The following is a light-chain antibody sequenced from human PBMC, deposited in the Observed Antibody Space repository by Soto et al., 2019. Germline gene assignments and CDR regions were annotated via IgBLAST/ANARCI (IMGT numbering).Light chain of an antibody. J-gene: IGKJ1*01. CDR2: DAS. CDR3: QQYNYWPT. V-gene: IGKV3-15*01. Sequence: EIVMTQSPATLYVSPGEKATLSCRASQSVSSNLAWYQQKPGQAPRLLIHDASTRATGIPARFSGSGSGTEFTLTISSLQSEDFAVYYCQQYNYWPTFGQGTKVEIK. CDR1: QSVSSN.